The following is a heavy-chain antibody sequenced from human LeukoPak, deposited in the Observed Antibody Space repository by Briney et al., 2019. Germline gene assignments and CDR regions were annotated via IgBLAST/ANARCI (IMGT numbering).Heavy chain of an antibody. CDR2: IKQDGSEK. V-gene: IGHV3-7*03. CDR1: GFTFSSYW. Sequence: GGSLRLSCAASGFTFSSYWMSWVRQAPGKGLEWVANIKQDGSEKYYVDSVKGRFTISRDNAKNSLYLQMNSLKTEDTAMYYCSRDRDGSGWYYFDSWGQGTLVTVSS. J-gene: IGHJ4*02. CDR3: SRDRDGSGWYYFDS. D-gene: IGHD6-19*01.